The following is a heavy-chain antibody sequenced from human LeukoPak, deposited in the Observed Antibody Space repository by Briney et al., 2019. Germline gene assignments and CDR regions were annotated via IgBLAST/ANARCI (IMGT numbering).Heavy chain of an antibody. CDR1: GFTFSSYS. V-gene: IGHV3-21*01. CDR3: ARDWSYYGPQYFDY. Sequence: GGSLRLSCAASGFTFSSYSMNWVRQAPGKGLQWVSSITSSSSYIYYADSVKGRFTISRDNAKNSLYLQMNSLRADDTAVYYCARDWSYYGPQYFDYWGQGTLVIVSS. CDR2: ITSSSSYI. J-gene: IGHJ4*02. D-gene: IGHD3-10*01.